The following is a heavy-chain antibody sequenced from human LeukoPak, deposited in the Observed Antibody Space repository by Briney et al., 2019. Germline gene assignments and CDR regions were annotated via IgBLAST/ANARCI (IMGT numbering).Heavy chain of an antibody. J-gene: IGHJ4*02. V-gene: IGHV3-30-3*01. CDR2: ISYDGSNK. CDR3: ARDHGGSGYVFDY. CDR1: GFTFSSYA. D-gene: IGHD5-12*01. Sequence: GSLRLSCAASGFTFSSYAMHWVRQAPGKGLGWVAVISYDGSNKYYADSVKGRFTISRDNSKNTLYLQMNSLRDEDTAVYYCARDHGGSGYVFDYWGQGTLVTVSS.